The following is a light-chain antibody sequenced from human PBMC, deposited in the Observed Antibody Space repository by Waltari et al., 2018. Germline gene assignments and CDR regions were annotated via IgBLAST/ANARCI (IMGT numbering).Light chain of an antibody. V-gene: IGKV2D-29*01. CDR3: LQSLQTPRT. J-gene: IGKJ1*01. Sequence: EIVITKPPLSLPVTTGERASISCRSSHILLHTNGNTYLSWYQQKPGQPPRLLIYRVSNRFSGVPNRFSGSGSGTDFTLTISRVEAEDVGVYYCLQSLQTPRTFGQGTKAEIK. CDR2: RVS. CDR1: HILLHTNGNTY.